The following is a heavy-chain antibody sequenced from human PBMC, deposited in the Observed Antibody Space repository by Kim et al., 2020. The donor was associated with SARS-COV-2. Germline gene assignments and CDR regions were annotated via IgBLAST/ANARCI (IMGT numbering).Heavy chain of an antibody. CDR2: IIPMFCST. CDR3: ARGDPSQYYFDS. V-gene: IGHV1-69*13. Sequence: SVKVSCKASGGTFSTYSFTWVRQAPGQGLEWMGRIIPMFCSTEYAQKFQGRVTISADESTSTAYMDLSRLTSEDTALYFCARGDPSQYYFDSWGQGTLVTVSS. CDR1: GGTFSTYS. J-gene: IGHJ4*02.